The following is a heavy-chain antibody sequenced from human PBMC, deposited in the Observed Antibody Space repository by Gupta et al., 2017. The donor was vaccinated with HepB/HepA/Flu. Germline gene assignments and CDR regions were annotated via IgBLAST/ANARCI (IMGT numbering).Heavy chain of an antibody. V-gene: IGHV3-48*02. D-gene: IGHD3-3*01. CDR1: GFTFSSYS. J-gene: IGHJ4*02. Sequence: EVQLVESGGGLVQPGGSLRLSCAASGFTFSSYSMNWVRPAPGKGLEWVSYISSSSSTIYYADSVKGRFTISRDNAKNSLYLQMNSLRDEDTAVYYCARVNYDFWSGYYLGGDYWGQGTLVTVSS. CDR3: ARVNYDFWSGYYLGGDY. CDR2: ISSSSSTI.